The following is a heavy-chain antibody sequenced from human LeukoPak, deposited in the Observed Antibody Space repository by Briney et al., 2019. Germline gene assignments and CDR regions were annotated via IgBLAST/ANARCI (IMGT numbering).Heavy chain of an antibody. J-gene: IGHJ5*02. CDR2: IHTSGSA. CDR3: ARGGPVAGP. D-gene: IGHD6-13*01. Sequence: SETLSLTCTVSGASISSFYWSWIRQPAGKGLQWIGRIHTSGSANYNPSLKSRVTMSVDTSKNQFSLKLTSVTAADTAVYYCARGGPVAGPWGQGTLVTVSS. V-gene: IGHV4-4*07. CDR1: GASISSFY.